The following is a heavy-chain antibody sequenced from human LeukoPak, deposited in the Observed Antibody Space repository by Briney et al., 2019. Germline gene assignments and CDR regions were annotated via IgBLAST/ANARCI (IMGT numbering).Heavy chain of an antibody. CDR1: GYTFTSYY. CDR2: INPNSGGT. J-gene: IGHJ6*03. Sequence: ASVKVSCKASGYTFTSYYMHWVRQAPGQGLEWMGWINPNSGGTNYAQKFQGRVTMTRDTSISTAYMELSRLRSDDTAVYYCARSIVVVTATPTGAYYYYMDVWGKGTTVTISS. CDR3: ARSIVVVTATPTGAYYYYMDV. V-gene: IGHV1-2*02. D-gene: IGHD2-21*02.